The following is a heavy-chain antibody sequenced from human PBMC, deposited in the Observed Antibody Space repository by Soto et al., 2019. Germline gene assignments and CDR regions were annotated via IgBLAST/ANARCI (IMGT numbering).Heavy chain of an antibody. CDR3: ARRRFGESRGFDY. D-gene: IGHD3-10*01. V-gene: IGHV5-51*07. J-gene: IGHJ4*02. Sequence: HQKPGKGLEWMGIIYPGDSDTRYSPSFQGQVTISADKSINTAYLQWSSLEASDTAMYYCARRRFGESRGFDYWGQGTLVTVSS. CDR2: IYPGDSDT.